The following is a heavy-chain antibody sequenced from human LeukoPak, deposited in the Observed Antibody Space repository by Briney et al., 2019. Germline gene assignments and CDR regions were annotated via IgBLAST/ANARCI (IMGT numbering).Heavy chain of an antibody. CDR1: AFSFSSYG. CDR3: ARRITISGVGYYMDV. D-gene: IGHD3-3*01. CDR2: ISSSGNSK. Sequence: GGSLRLSCAASAFSFSSYGMNWVRQAPGKGLEWISYISSSGNSKYYADSVKGRFTVSRDNVWKSLYLQMDSLRAENTAVYYCARRITISGVGYYMDVWGKGTTVTVSS. J-gene: IGHJ6*03. V-gene: IGHV3-48*01.